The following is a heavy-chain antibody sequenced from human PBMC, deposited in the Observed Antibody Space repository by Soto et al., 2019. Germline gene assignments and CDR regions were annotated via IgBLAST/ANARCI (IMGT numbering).Heavy chain of an antibody. Sequence: SETLSLTFTVSGGSISSYYWSWIRQPPGKGLEWIGYIYSSGSTHYNPSLKSRVNISVDTSKNQISLKLSSVTAADTAVYYCARGDGYNFYFDYWGQGTRVTV. V-gene: IGHV4-59*01. D-gene: IGHD1-1*01. CDR3: ARGDGYNFYFDY. CDR1: GGSISSYY. CDR2: IYSSGST. J-gene: IGHJ4*02.